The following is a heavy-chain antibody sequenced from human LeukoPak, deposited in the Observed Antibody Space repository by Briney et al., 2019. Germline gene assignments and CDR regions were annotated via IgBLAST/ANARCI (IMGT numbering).Heavy chain of an antibody. CDR2: ISSGSSYT. Sequence: PGGSLRLSCAVSGFTFSDYYMTWIRQAPGKELEWVSKISSGSSYTNYADSVKGRFTISRDNVKNSLYLQMNSLRAEDTAVYYCAKVNSGRYLDYWGQGTLVTVSS. CDR3: AKVNSGRYLDY. D-gene: IGHD3-10*01. V-gene: IGHV3-11*03. J-gene: IGHJ4*02. CDR1: GFTFSDYY.